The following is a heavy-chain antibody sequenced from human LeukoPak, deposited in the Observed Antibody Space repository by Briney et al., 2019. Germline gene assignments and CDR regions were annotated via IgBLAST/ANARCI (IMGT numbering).Heavy chain of an antibody. V-gene: IGHV1-2*02. CDR2: INPNSGGT. CDR1: GYTFTGYY. J-gene: IGHJ6*02. CDR3: ARDRWYYYDSSGDMDV. Sequence: ASVKVSCKAFGYTFTGYYMHWVRQAPGQGLEWMGWINPNSGGTNYAQKFQGRVTMTRDTSISTAYMELSRLRSDDTAVYYCARDRWYYYDSSGDMDVWGQGTTVTVSS. D-gene: IGHD3-22*01.